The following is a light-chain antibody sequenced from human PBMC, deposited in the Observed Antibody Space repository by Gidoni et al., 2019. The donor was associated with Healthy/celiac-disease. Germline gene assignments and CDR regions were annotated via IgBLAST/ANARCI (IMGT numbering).Light chain of an antibody. CDR2: DVS. V-gene: IGLV2-11*01. CDR3: CSYAGSYTLYV. J-gene: IGLJ1*01. CDR1: SSDVGGYNY. Sequence: QSALTQPRSVSGSPGQSVTISCTGTSSDVGGYNYVSWYQQPPGKAPKLMIYDVSKRPSRVPDRFSGSKSGNTASLTISGLQAEDEADYYCCSYAGSYTLYVFGTGTKVTVL.